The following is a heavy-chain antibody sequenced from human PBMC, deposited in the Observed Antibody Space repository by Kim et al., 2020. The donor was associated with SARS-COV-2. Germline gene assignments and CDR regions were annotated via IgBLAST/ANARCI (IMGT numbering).Heavy chain of an antibody. Sequence: YNPSLKSRVTISVDTSKNQFSLKLSSVTAADTAVYYCARRWQLAPRRFDYWGQGTLVTVSS. J-gene: IGHJ4*02. CDR3: ARRWQLAPRRFDY. D-gene: IGHD6-6*01. V-gene: IGHV4-39*01.